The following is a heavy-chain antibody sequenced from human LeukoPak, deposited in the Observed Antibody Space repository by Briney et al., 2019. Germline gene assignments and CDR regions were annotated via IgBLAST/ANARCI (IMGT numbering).Heavy chain of an antibody. CDR1: GYGFSSYW. CDR2: ICPGDSDT. Sequence: GESLKISCKGSGYGFSSYWIGWVRQMPGKGLEYMGIICPGDSDTRYSQSFQGQVTISADKSITTAYLQWSSLKASDTAMYYCERHTTVGGSLRFDYWGQGTLVSVSS. J-gene: IGHJ4*02. V-gene: IGHV5-51*01. D-gene: IGHD4-23*01. CDR3: ERHTTVGGSLRFDY.